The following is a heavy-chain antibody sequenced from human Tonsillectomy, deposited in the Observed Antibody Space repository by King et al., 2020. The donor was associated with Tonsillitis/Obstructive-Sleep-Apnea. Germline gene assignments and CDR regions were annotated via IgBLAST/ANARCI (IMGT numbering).Heavy chain of an antibody. Sequence: QLVQSGAEVKKPGASVKVSCKASGYTFTSYYMHWVRQAPGQGLEWMGIINPSGGSTSYAQKFQGRVTMTRDTATSTVYMELSSLRSEDTAVYYCARDIVVVPAAMRYNWFDPWGQGTLVTVSS. V-gene: IGHV1-46*01. CDR1: GYTFTSYY. CDR3: ARDIVVVPAAMRYNWFDP. J-gene: IGHJ5*02. CDR2: INPSGGST. D-gene: IGHD2-2*01.